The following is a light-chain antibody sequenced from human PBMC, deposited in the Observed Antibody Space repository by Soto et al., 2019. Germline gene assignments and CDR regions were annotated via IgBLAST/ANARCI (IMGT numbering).Light chain of an antibody. CDR1: QSGSGTY. CDR3: HQRKSWPRT. CDR2: GAS. J-gene: IGKJ1*01. V-gene: IGKV3D-20*02. Sequence: EIVLTQSPGTLSLSPGERATLSCRASQSGSGTYLAWYQQKPGQAPRLLISGASRRATGIPDRFSGSGSGTDFTLTISSLEPEDFAVYYCHQRKSWPRTFGQGTKVDIK.